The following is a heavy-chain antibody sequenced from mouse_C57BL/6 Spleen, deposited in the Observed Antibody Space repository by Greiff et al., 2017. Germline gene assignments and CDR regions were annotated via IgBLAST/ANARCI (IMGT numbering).Heavy chain of an antibody. Sequence: QVQLQQSGPELVKPGASVKISCKASGYAFSSSWMNWVKQRPGKGLEWIGRIYPGDGDTNYNGKFKGKATLTADKSSSTAYMQLSSLTSEDSAVYFCARWGLGYAMEYWGQGTSVTVSS. CDR2: IYPGDGDT. J-gene: IGHJ4*01. V-gene: IGHV1-82*01. CDR1: GYAFSSSW. CDR3: ARWGLGYAMEY. D-gene: IGHD3-3*01.